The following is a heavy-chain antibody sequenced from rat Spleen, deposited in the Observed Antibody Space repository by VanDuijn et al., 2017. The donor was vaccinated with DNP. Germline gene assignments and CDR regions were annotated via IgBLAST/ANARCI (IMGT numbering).Heavy chain of an antibody. V-gene: IGHV5-25*01. CDR3: TTLNFYASLSEYFDY. D-gene: IGHD1-12*01. Sequence: EVQVVESGGGLVQPGRSMTVSCAASGFTFSNSDMAWVRQAPTKGLEWVASISTSGGVSHYRDSVKGRFTISKDNAKSTLYLQRDSLRSEDTATYYCTTLNFYASLSEYFDYWGQGVMVTVSS. CDR2: ISTSGGVS. J-gene: IGHJ2*01. CDR1: GFTFSNSD.